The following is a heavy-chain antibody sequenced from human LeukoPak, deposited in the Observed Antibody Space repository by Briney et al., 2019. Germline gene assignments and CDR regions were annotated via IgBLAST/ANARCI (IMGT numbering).Heavy chain of an antibody. Sequence: ASVKVSCKASGYTFTNYGITWMRQAPGQGLEWMGWMNPNSGNTGYAQKFQGRVTITRNTSISTAYMELSSLRSEDTAVYYCARGRGIVVVPAATYYFDYWGQGTLVTVSS. CDR1: GYTFTNYG. V-gene: IGHV1-8*03. CDR2: MNPNSGNT. J-gene: IGHJ4*02. D-gene: IGHD2-2*01. CDR3: ARGRGIVVVPAATYYFDY.